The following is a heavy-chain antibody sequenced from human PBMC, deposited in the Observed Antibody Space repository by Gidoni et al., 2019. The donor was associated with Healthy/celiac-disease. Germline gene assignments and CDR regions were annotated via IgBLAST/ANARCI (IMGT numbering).Heavy chain of an antibody. CDR3: ARDPRHSSGWYGVDY. CDR2: ISYDGSNK. CDR1: GFTFRSYA. V-gene: IGHV3-30-3*01. J-gene: IGHJ4*02. Sequence: QVQLVESGGGVVQPGRSLRLSCAASGFTFRSYAMHWVRQAPGKGLEWVAVISYDGSNKYYADSVKGRFTISRDNSKNTLYLQMNSLRAEDTAVYYCARDPRHSSGWYGVDYWGQGTLVTVSS. D-gene: IGHD6-19*01.